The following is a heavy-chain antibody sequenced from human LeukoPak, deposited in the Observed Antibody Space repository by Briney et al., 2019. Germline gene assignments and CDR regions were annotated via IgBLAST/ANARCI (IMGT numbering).Heavy chain of an antibody. Sequence: GGSLRLSCAASGFTFSNYAMSWVRQAPGKGLEWVSSIGSGGTTHYADSVKGRFTISRDNSKNTFFLQMNSLRAEDTAVYYCAKYFYDSSTYSFDYWGQGTLVTVSS. D-gene: IGHD3-22*01. CDR1: GFTFSNYA. CDR2: IGSGGTT. J-gene: IGHJ4*02. V-gene: IGHV3-23*01. CDR3: AKYFYDSSTYSFDY.